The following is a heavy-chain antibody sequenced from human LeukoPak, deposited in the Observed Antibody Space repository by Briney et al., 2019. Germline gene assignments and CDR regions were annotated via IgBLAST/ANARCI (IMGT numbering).Heavy chain of an antibody. V-gene: IGHV1-8*01. CDR3: ARGQITIFGVVSRDYYYYMDV. J-gene: IGHJ6*03. CDR2: MNPNSGNT. Sequence: ASVKVSCKASGYTFTSYDINWVRQATGQGLEWMGWMNPNSGNTGYAQKFQGRVTITRNTSISTAYMELSSLRSEDTAVYYCARGQITIFGVVSRDYYYYMDVWGKGTTVTVSS. D-gene: IGHD3-3*01. CDR1: GYTFTSYD.